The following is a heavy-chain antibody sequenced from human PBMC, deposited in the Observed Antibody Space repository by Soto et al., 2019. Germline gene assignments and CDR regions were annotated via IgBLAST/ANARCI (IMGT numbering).Heavy chain of an antibody. CDR1: GFTFSSYW. CDR3: ASHIAVAGSRYYFDY. D-gene: IGHD6-19*01. CDR2: IKQDGSEK. J-gene: IGHJ4*02. V-gene: IGHV3-7*03. Sequence: GGSLRLSCAASGFTFSSYWMSWVRQAPGKGLEWVANIKQDGSEKYYVDSVKGRFTISRDNAKNSLYLQMNSLRAEDTAVYYCASHIAVAGSRYYFDYWGQGTLVTVSS.